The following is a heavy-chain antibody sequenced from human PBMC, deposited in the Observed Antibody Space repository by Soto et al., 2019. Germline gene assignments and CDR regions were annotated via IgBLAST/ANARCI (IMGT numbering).Heavy chain of an antibody. CDR1: GYTFSTYY. Sequence: ASVKVSCKASGYTFSTYYMHWVRQAPGQGYEWMGIINPSGGSTTYAQKFQGRVTMTRDTSTTTVYMELSSLKSEDTAVYYCAKDLDATVFNFDYWGQGTLVTVSS. CDR2: INPSGGST. CDR3: AKDLDATVFNFDY. D-gene: IGHD2-2*01. J-gene: IGHJ4*02. V-gene: IGHV1-46*01.